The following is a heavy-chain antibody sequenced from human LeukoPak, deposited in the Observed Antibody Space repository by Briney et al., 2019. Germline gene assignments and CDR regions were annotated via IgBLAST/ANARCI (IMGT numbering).Heavy chain of an antibody. D-gene: IGHD6-6*01. J-gene: IGHJ6*03. Sequence: GASVKVSCKASGDTFSSYIIAWVRQAPGQGLEWMGGVIPIYGTSNYAQKFQGRVTITADESTSTAYMELSSLTSEDTAVYYCARGYRSPSFGYYNYYMDVWGKGTAVTVSS. CDR1: GDTFSSYI. V-gene: IGHV1-69*13. CDR3: ARGYRSPSFGYYNYYMDV. CDR2: VIPIYGTS.